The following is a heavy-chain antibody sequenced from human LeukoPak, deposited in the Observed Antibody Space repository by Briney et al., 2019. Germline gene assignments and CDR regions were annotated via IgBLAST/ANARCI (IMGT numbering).Heavy chain of an antibody. CDR3: ARVPQQLPYYYYYMDV. V-gene: IGHV3-21*01. D-gene: IGHD6-13*01. CDR1: GFTFSSYS. J-gene: IGHJ6*03. CDR2: ISSSSSYI. Sequence: GSLRLSCAASGFTFSSYSMNWVRQAPGKGLEWVSSISSSSSYIYYADSVKGRFTISRDNAKNSLYLQMNSLRAEDTAVYYCARVPQQLPYYYYYMDVWGKGTTVTVSS.